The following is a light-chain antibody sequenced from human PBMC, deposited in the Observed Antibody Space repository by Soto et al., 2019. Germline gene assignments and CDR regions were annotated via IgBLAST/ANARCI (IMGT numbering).Light chain of an antibody. CDR2: KAS. Sequence: DIQMTQSPSSLSASVGDRVTITCRANHNIFTWLAWYQQKPGKAPKLLIYKASSLESGVPSRISGSGSGTEFTLTISSLQPDDFATYYCQHYNDYPWTFGQGSKVEIK. V-gene: IGKV1-5*03. CDR3: QHYNDYPWT. CDR1: HNIFTW. J-gene: IGKJ1*01.